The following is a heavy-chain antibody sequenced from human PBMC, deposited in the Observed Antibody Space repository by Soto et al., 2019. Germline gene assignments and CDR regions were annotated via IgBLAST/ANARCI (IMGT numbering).Heavy chain of an antibody. J-gene: IGHJ6*02. D-gene: IGHD2-2*01. V-gene: IGHV1-18*01. CDR2: ISAYNGNT. CDR3: ARDRGPAAPYHYYYGMDV. CDR1: GYTFTSYG. Sequence: ASVKVSCKASGYTFTSYGISWVRQAPGQGLEWTGWISAYNGNTNYAQKLQGRVTMTTDTSTSTAYMELRGLRSDDTAVYYCARDRGPAAPYHYYYGMDVWGQGTTVTVSS.